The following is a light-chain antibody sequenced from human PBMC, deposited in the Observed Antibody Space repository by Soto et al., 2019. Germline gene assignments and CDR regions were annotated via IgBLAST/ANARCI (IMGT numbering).Light chain of an antibody. V-gene: IGKV1-5*01. CDR3: QQYNSYPRT. CDR2: DAS. Sequence: DIQMTQSPSTLSASVGDRVTITCRASQSISSWLAWYQQKPGKAPKLLIYDASSLESGVPSRFSGSGSGTEFTLTISSLQHDDFATYYCQQYNSYPRTFGQGTKADIK. CDR1: QSISSW. J-gene: IGKJ1*01.